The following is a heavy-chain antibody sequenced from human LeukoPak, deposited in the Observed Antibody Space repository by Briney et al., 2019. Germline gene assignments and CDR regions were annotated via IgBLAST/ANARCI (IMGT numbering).Heavy chain of an antibody. Sequence: GGSLRLSCAASGFTFSTYGMHWVRQALGKGLEWVAFISYDGSKKYYADSVKGRFTISRDNSKNTLYLQMNSLRAEDTAVYYCVRDLLGPFDYWGQGTLVTVSS. D-gene: IGHD7-27*01. CDR2: ISYDGSKK. J-gene: IGHJ4*02. V-gene: IGHV3-30*03. CDR3: VRDLLGPFDY. CDR1: GFTFSTYG.